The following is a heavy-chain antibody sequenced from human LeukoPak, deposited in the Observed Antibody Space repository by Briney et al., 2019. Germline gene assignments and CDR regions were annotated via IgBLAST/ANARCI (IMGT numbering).Heavy chain of an antibody. D-gene: IGHD3-3*01. CDR2: INPSGGST. Sequence: ASVKVSCKALGYTFTSYFMHWVRQAPGQGLEWMGVINPSGGSTSYAQKFQGRVTMTRDMSTSTVYMELSSLRSEDTAVYYCANLFDFLSGPPGWGQGTLVTVSS. V-gene: IGHV1-46*01. CDR1: GYTFTSYF. CDR3: ANLFDFLSGPPG. J-gene: IGHJ4*02.